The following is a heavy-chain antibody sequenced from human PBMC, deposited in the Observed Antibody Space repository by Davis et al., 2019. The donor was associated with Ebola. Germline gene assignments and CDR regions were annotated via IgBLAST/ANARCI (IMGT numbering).Heavy chain of an antibody. V-gene: IGHV3-66*01. J-gene: IGHJ4*02. CDR2: IYSGGST. CDR3: ARESSG. CDR1: GFTVSSNY. D-gene: IGHD6-19*01. Sequence: GESLKISCAASGFTVSSNYMSWVRQAPGKGLEWVSVIYSGGSTYYADSVKGRFTISRDNSKNTLYLQMNSLRAEDTAVYYCARESSGWGQGTLVTVSS.